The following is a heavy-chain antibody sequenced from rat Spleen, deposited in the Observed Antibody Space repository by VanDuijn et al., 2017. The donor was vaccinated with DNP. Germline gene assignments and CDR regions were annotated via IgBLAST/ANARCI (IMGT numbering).Heavy chain of an antibody. J-gene: IGHJ4*01. CDR1: GFSLTNYN. CDR3: ARGGRGGSMNV. CDR2: IWNTGGT. D-gene: IGHD1-11*01. Sequence: QVQLKESGPGLVQPSQTLSLTCTVAGFSLTNYNMHWVRQPPGKDLEWMGVIWNTGGTLYNSALKSRLSIRKDTSKSQVFLELNSLQTEDTATYYCARGGRGGSMNVWGQGTSVTVSS. V-gene: IGHV2-41*01.